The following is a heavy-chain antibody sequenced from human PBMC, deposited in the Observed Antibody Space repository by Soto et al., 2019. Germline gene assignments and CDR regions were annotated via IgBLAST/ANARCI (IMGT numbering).Heavy chain of an antibody. CDR3: AKDLTRQLAYWLDP. Sequence: ATVKVSCKASGFSFTGYYIHWLRQAPGQGLEWMGWINAHSGGTEYAQKFQGRVTLTRDTSISTAYMTLSSLRSDDTAIYYCAKDLTRQLAYWLDPWGQGTQVTVSS. J-gene: IGHJ5*02. V-gene: IGHV1-2*02. CDR1: GFSFTGYY. D-gene: IGHD6-6*01. CDR2: INAHSGGT.